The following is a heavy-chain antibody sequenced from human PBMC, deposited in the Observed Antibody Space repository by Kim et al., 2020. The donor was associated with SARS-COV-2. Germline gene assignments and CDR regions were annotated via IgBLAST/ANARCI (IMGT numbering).Heavy chain of an antibody. V-gene: IGHV4-39*02. CDR3: ATFPRDGYYYYGMDV. J-gene: IGHJ6*02. Sequence: PSSKSRVTISVDTSKNHFSLNLSSVTAADTAVYYCATFPRDGYYYYGMDVWGQGTTVTVSS.